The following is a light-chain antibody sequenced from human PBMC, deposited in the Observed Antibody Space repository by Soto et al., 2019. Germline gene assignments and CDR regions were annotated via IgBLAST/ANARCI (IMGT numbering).Light chain of an antibody. Sequence: QSALTQPRSVSGSPGQSVTISCTGTSSDVGDYNYVAWYQQHPGKAPELLMYAVNMRTSGVPDRFSGSKSGNTASLTISGLQAEDEADYSCCSYAGSYTWVVGGGTKLAVL. CDR1: SSDVGDYNY. CDR3: CSYAGSYTWV. J-gene: IGLJ3*02. V-gene: IGLV2-11*01. CDR2: AVN.